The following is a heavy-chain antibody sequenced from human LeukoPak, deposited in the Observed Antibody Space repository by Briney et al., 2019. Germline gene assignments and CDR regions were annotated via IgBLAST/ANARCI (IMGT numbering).Heavy chain of an antibody. V-gene: IGHV3-23*01. J-gene: IGHJ4*02. Sequence: GASLRLSCAASGFTFSSYAMSWVRQAPGKGLEWVSAISGSGGSTYYADSVKGRFTISRDNSKNTLYLQMNSLRAEDTAVYCCAKYFPRFDDYSRWANEYYFDYWGQGTLVTVSS. CDR2: ISGSGGST. D-gene: IGHD4-11*01. CDR1: GFTFSSYA. CDR3: AKYFPRFDDYSRWANEYYFDY.